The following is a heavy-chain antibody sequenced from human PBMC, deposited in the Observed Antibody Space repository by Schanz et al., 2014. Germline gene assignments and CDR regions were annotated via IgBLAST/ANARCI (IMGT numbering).Heavy chain of an antibody. Sequence: VKLVESGGGVVQPGRSLRLSCEASGFTMRNEWMSWVRQAPGKGLEWVARIKSRIHGGTTDYAAPVKGRFTISRDDSKHTVYLQMDSLKTEDTALYYCTTAHYSSNYETLDYWGQGTLVTVSS. CDR3: TTAHYSSNYETLDY. D-gene: IGHD6-13*01. V-gene: IGHV3-15*01. CDR2: IKSRIHGGTT. CDR1: GFTMRNEW. J-gene: IGHJ4*02.